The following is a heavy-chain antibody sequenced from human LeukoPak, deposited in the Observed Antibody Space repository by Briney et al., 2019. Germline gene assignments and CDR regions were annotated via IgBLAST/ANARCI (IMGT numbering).Heavy chain of an antibody. CDR3: ARSLGGYSYGYPDFDY. CDR1: GYSFTSYW. J-gene: IGHJ4*02. D-gene: IGHD5-18*01. CDR2: IYPGDSDT. Sequence: PGESLRISCKGSGYSFTSYWIGWVRQMPGKGLEWMGIIYPGDSDTRYSPSFQGQVTISADKSISTAYLQWSSLKASDTAMYYCARSLGGYSYGYPDFDYWGQGTLVTVSS. V-gene: IGHV5-51*01.